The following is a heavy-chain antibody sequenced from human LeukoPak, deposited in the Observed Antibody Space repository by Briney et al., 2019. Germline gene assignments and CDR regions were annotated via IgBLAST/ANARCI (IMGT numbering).Heavy chain of an antibody. CDR3: ARELITMVRGVNFHNYGMDV. D-gene: IGHD3-10*01. CDR1: GGSISSGGYY. J-gene: IGHJ6*02. Sequence: PSQTLSLTCTVSGGSISSGGYYWSWIRQHPGKGLEWIGYIYYSGSTYYNPSLKSRVTMSVDTSKTQFSLKLSSVTAADTAVYYCARELITMVRGVNFHNYGMDVWGQGTTVTVSS. CDR2: IYYSGST. V-gene: IGHV4-31*03.